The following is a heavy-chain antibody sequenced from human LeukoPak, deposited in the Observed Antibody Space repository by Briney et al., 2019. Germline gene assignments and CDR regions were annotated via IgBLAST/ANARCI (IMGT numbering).Heavy chain of an antibody. Sequence: GGSLRLSCAASGITVSNINVVWVRQAPGKGLEWASVIHRGDTTYYADSVKGRFTISRDTSKNSVYLQMHSLSAEDSAIYFCAKVASSLPYSGGYGGWFGPWGQGTLVTVSS. CDR2: IHRGDTT. D-gene: IGHD5-12*01. CDR1: GITVSNIN. CDR3: AKVASSLPYSGGYGGWFGP. V-gene: IGHV3-66*02. J-gene: IGHJ5*02.